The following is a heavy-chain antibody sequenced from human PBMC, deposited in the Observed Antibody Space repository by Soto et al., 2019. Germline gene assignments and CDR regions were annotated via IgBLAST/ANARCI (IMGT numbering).Heavy chain of an antibody. CDR1: EFNVSTNY. CDR3: ARCRRNGADAFDV. J-gene: IGHJ3*01. Sequence: GGSLRLSCAASEFNVSTNYMTWLRQAPGRGLEWVSVMYSSGSAYYADSVKGRFTISRDISKNTLYLQMNSLRAEDTAVYYCARCRRNGADAFDVWGQGTMVTVSS. D-gene: IGHD1-1*01. CDR2: MYSSGSA. V-gene: IGHV3-53*01.